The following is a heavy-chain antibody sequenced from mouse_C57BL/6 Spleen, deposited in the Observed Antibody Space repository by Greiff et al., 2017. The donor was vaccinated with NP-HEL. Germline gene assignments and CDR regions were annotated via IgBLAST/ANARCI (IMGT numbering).Heavy chain of an antibody. V-gene: IGHV1-72*01. D-gene: IGHD1-1*01. CDR1: GYTFTSYW. CDR2: IDPNSGGT. J-gene: IGHJ2*01. CDR3: ARGPPGPTGPYFDY. Sequence: QVQLQQPGAELVKPGASVTLSCKASGYTFTSYWMHWVKQRPGRGLEWIGRIDPNSGGTKYNEKFKSKATLPVDKHSSTAYMQLSDHTSDDAAVYYCARGPPGPTGPYFDYWGQGTTLTVSS.